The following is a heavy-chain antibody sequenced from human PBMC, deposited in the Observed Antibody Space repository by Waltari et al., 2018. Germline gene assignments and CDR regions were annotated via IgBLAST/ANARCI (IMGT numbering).Heavy chain of an antibody. J-gene: IGHJ4*02. V-gene: IGHV4-39*07. Sequence: QLQLQESGPGLVKPSETLSLTCTVSGGSISSSRYYWGWIRQPPGKGLEWIGSIYYSGSTYYNPSLKSRVTISVDTSKNQFSLKLSSVTAADTAVYYCAREDGMVGATTYWGQGTLVTVSS. CDR3: AREDGMVGATTY. CDR2: IYYSGST. D-gene: IGHD1-26*01. CDR1: GGSISSSRYY.